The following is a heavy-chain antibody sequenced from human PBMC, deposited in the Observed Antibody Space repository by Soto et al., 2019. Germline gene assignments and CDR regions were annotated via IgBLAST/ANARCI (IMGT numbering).Heavy chain of an antibody. CDR1: GGSFSGYY. CDR3: ASYGGGGYDYDY. V-gene: IGHV4-34*01. D-gene: IGHD5-12*01. J-gene: IGHJ4*02. Sequence: KPSETLSLTCAVYGGSFSGYYWSWIRQPPGKGLEWIGEINHSGSTNYNPSLKSRVTISVDTSKNQFSLKLSSVTAADTAVYYCASYGGGGYDYDYWGQGTLVTVSS. CDR2: INHSGST.